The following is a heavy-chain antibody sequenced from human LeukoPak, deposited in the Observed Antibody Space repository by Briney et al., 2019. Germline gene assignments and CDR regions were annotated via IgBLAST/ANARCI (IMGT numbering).Heavy chain of an antibody. CDR3: ARDDHYYDSSGYKY. J-gene: IGHJ4*02. CDR2: ILPIFGIA. CDR1: GGTFSSYA. V-gene: IGHV1-69*04. Sequence: GASVKVSCTASGGTFSSYAISWVRQPPGHWLEWMGRILPIFGIANYAQKLQGRVTISADKSTSKAYMELSSLRSEDTAVYYCARDDHYYDSSGYKYGGQGTLVTVSS. D-gene: IGHD3-22*01.